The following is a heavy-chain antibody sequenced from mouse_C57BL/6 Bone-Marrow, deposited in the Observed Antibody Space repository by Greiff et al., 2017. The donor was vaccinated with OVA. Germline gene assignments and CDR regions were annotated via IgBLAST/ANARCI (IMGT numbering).Heavy chain of an antibody. CDR1: GYTFTSYW. Sequence: QVQLKQSGAELVKPGASVKMSCKASGYTFTSYWITWVKQRPGQGLEWIGDIYPGSGSTNYNEKFKSKATLTVDTSSSTAYMQLSSLTSEDSAVYYGDRTYCDYDEKDYWGQGTTPTVTA. D-gene: IGHD2-4*01. CDR2: IYPGSGST. CDR3: DRTYCDYDEKDY. V-gene: IGHV1-55*01. J-gene: IGHJ2*01.